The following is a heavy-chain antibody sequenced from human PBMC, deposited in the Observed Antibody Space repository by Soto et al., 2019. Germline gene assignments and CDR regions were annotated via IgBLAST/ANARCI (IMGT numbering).Heavy chain of an antibody. D-gene: IGHD6-25*01. J-gene: IGHJ4*02. CDR1: GDSISSSGSY. V-gene: IGHV4-39*01. CDR3: AKLGSGWPFDN. CDR2: IDYSGIT. Sequence: QLQLQESGPGLVKPSETLSLTCTVSGDSISSSGSYWVWIRQPPNKGLEWIGRIDYSGITSYNPSLTSRVTMFRDTSKNQFSLNLSSMTAADTAVYYCAKLGSGWPFDNWGQGTLVTVSS.